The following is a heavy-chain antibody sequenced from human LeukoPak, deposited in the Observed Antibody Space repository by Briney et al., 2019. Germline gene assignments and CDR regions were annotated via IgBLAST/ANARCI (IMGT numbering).Heavy chain of an antibody. J-gene: IGHJ6*02. CDR2: TYDSGST. Sequence: SETLSLTCTVSGGSIRSSYYYWGWIRQPPGKGLEWIGSTYDSGSTYYNPSLKSRVTISVDTSKNQFSLRLSSVTAADTAVYYCARGGGSYYYYYYGMDVWGQGTTVTVSS. V-gene: IGHV4-39*01. D-gene: IGHD1-26*01. CDR1: GGSIRSSYYY. CDR3: ARGGGSYYYYYYGMDV.